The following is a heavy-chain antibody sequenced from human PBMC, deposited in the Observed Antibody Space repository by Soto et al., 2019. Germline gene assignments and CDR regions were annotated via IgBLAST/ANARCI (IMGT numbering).Heavy chain of an antibody. J-gene: IGHJ5*02. CDR2: INQNGST. V-gene: IGHV4-34*01. CDR1: GGSFSCYY. CDR3: ARLSGWYVKWFDP. Sequence: SETISLTCAVSGGSFSCYYWTWIRQAPRKGLEWIGEINQNGSTNYNTSLKSRVTISVYTSKNQFSLKLNSVTAADTAIYYCARLSGWYVKWFDPGGEGPLVTVSS. D-gene: IGHD6-19*01.